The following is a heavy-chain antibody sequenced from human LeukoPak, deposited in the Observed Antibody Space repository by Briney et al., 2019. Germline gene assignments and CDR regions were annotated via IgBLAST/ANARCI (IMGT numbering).Heavy chain of an antibody. J-gene: IGHJ3*02. V-gene: IGHV3-33*01. CDR2: IWCDGSNK. CDR3: ARDGPTVTTLSDAFDI. CDR1: GFTFSSYG. D-gene: IGHD4-17*01. Sequence: GRSLRLSCAASGFTFSSYGMHWVRQAPGKGLEWVAVIWCDGSNKYYADSVKGRFTISRDNSKNTLYLQMNSLRAEDTAVYYCARDGPTVTTLSDAFDIWGQGTMVTVSS.